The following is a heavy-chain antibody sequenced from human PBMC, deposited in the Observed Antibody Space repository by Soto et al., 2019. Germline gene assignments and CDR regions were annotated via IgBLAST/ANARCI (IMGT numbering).Heavy chain of an antibody. CDR1: GFTFSSYA. J-gene: IGHJ3*02. CDR2: ISYDGSNK. Sequence: GGSLRLSCAASGFTFSSYAMHWVRQAPGKGLEWVAVISYDGSNKYYADSVKGRFTISRDNSKNTLYLQMNSLRAEDSAVYYCAREKEGSSFAHDAFDIWGQGTMVTVSS. D-gene: IGHD3-10*01. V-gene: IGHV3-30*04. CDR3: AREKEGSSFAHDAFDI.